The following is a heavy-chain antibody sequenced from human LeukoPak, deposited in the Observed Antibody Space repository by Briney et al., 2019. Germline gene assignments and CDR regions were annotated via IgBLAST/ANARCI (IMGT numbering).Heavy chain of an antibody. CDR1: GYTFTSYY. CDR2: INPSGGST. V-gene: IGHV1-46*01. D-gene: IGHD2-15*01. Sequence: ASVKVSCKASGYTFTSYYMHWVRQAPGQGLEWMGIINPSGGSTSYAQKFQGRVTMTRDTSTSTVYMELSSLRSEDTAVYYCAGDGAIVVVVADFNFDYWGQGTLVTVSS. CDR3: AGDGAIVVVVADFNFDY. J-gene: IGHJ4*02.